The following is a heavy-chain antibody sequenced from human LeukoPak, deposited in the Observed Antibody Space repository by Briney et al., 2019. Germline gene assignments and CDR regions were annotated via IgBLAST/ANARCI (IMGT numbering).Heavy chain of an antibody. J-gene: IGHJ5*02. V-gene: IGHV1-24*01. CDR3: AATMVRGVIATLNWFDP. Sequence: GASVKVSCKVSGYTLTELSMHWVRQAPGKGLEWMGGFDPEDGETIYAQKFQGRVTMTDDTSTDTAYMELSSLRSEDTAVYYCAATMVRGVIATLNWFDPWGQGTLVTVSS. D-gene: IGHD3-10*01. CDR2: FDPEDGET. CDR1: GYTLTELS.